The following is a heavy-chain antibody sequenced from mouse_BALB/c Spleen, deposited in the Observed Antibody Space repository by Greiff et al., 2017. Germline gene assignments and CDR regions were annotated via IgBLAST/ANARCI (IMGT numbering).Heavy chain of an antibody. CDR2: ISSGSSTI. CDR1: GFTFSSFG. CDR3: ARSGDYDYAMDD. Sequence: EVKLVESGGGLVQPGGSRKLSCAASGFTFSSFGMHWVRQAPEKGLEWVAYISSGSSTIYYADTVKGRFTISRDHPKNTLFLQMTSLRSEDTAMYYCARSGDYDYAMDDWGKGTSVTVSS. D-gene: IGHD2-4*01. J-gene: IGHJ4*01. V-gene: IGHV5-17*02.